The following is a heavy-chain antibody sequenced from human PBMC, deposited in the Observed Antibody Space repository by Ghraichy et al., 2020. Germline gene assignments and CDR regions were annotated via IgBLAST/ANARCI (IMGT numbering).Heavy chain of an antibody. CDR3: ARQGFPDGSGGGIDVFDI. D-gene: IGHD3-10*01. CDR1: GGSISSTYY. CDR2: IYHSGST. J-gene: IGHJ3*02. V-gene: IGHV4-39*01. Sequence: SETLSLTCTVSGGSISSTYYWGWIHQSPGKGLEWIGIIYHSGSTYYDPSLKSRVTISVDTSKNEFSLKVSSVTAADTAVYYCARQGFPDGSGGGIDVFDIWGQGTMVTVSS.